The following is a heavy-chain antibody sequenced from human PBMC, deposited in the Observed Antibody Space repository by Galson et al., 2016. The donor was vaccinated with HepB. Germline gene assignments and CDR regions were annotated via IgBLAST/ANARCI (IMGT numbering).Heavy chain of an antibody. CDR2: IRGSGGGI. CDR3: AKERGRRLTMVRGVLDPFDI. CDR1: GFIFSTYA. D-gene: IGHD3-10*01. J-gene: IGHJ3*02. Sequence: SLRLSCAGSGFIFSTYAMSWVRQAPGKGLEWVSGIRGSGGGIDYADSVKGRFTISRDNSKNTLYLQMSSLRAEDTAVYYCAKERGRRLTMVRGVLDPFDIWGQGTLVTVSS. V-gene: IGHV3-23*01.